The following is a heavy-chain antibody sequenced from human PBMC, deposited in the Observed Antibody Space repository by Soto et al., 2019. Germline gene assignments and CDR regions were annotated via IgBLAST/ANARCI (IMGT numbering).Heavy chain of an antibody. V-gene: IGHV4-34*01. J-gene: IGHJ6*03. D-gene: IGHD3-10*01. Sequence: PSETLSLTCAVYGGSFSGYYWSWMRQPPGKGLEWIGEINHSGSTNYNPSLKSRVTISVDTSKNQFSLKLSSVTAADTAVYYCASGGSGSYPYYYYMDVWGKGTTVT. CDR3: ASGGSGSYPYYYYMDV. CDR1: GGSFSGYY. CDR2: INHSGST.